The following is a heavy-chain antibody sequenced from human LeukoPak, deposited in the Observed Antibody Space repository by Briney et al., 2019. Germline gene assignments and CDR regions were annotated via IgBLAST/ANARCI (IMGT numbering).Heavy chain of an antibody. J-gene: IGHJ4*02. CDR2: INRDGRST. D-gene: IGHD6-19*01. Sequence: GGSLRLSCAASGFTFSNYWMHSVRQAPGKGLVWVSRINRDGRSTNYADSVKGRFTISRDNAKNTLYLQMNSLRAEDTAVYYCAKGLAVAGHFDYWGQGTLVTVSS. CDR3: AKGLAVAGHFDY. V-gene: IGHV3-74*01. CDR1: GFTFSNYW.